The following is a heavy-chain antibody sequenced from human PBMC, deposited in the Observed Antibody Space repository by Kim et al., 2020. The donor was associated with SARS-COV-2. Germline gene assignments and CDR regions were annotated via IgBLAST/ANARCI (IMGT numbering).Heavy chain of an antibody. J-gene: IGHJ4*02. Sequence: GGSLRLSCVASGFTFSYYWMSWVRQAPGKGLEWLAQIKEDGSEKFYMDSVKGRFTISRDNAKNSLYLQMDSLRAADTAVYYCARGGRPGDYWGQGTRVT. CDR1: GFTFSYYW. V-gene: IGHV3-7*01. CDR3: ARGGRPGDY. CDR2: IKEDGSEK. D-gene: IGHD6-6*01.